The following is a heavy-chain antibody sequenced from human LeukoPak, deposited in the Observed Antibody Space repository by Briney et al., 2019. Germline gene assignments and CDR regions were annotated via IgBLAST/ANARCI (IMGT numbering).Heavy chain of an antibody. J-gene: IGHJ4*02. Sequence: PGGSLRLSCAASGITLSNYWMHWVRQVPGKGLVWVSRINYEGSTTSYADSVKGRFTISRDNSKNTLYLQMNSLRAEDTAVYYCAKTGNPATGDYWGQGTLVTVSS. V-gene: IGHV3-74*01. CDR1: GITLSNYW. CDR3: AKTGNPATGDY. D-gene: IGHD1-1*01. CDR2: INYEGSTT.